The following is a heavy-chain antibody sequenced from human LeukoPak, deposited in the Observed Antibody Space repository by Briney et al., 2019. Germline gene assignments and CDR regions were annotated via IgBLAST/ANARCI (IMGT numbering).Heavy chain of an antibody. J-gene: IGHJ4*02. Sequence: PGGSLRLSCAASGFTFSSYWMSWVRQAPGKGLEWVANIKQDGSEKYYVDSVKGRFTISRDNTKNSLYLQMNSLRAEDTAVYYCARDRHDYYDSSGYYFDYWGQGTLVTVSS. V-gene: IGHV3-7*01. CDR3: ARDRHDYYDSSGYYFDY. CDR2: IKQDGSEK. D-gene: IGHD3-22*01. CDR1: GFTFSSYW.